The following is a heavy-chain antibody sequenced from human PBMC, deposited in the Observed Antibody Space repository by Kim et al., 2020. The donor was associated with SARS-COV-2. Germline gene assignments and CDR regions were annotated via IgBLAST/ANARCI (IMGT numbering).Heavy chain of an antibody. D-gene: IGHD2-15*01. J-gene: IGHJ4*02. Sequence: SETLSLTCTVSGDSISSRSYYWAWFRQPLGKGLVWFATIYYTGAPYYNPSLQSRVIISVDTSKNQFSLNLRSVTAKDTAVYYCASRGGRVYDSNYWGQGTLVTVSS. CDR3: ASRGGRVYDSNY. CDR2: IYYTGAP. V-gene: IGHV4-39*01. CDR1: GDSISSRSYY.